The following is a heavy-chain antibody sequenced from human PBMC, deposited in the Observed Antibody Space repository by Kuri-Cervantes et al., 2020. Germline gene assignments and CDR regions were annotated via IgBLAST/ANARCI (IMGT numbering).Heavy chain of an antibody. CDR1: GFTFSNYG. Sequence: GESLKISCAASGFTFSNYGIHWVRQAPGKGLEWVAVISYDGSNKYYADSVKGRFTISRDNSKNTLYLQMNSLRAEDTAVYYCARDWDSSGWYLGFDYWGQGTLVTVSS. CDR2: ISYDGSNK. V-gene: IGHV3-30*03. CDR3: ARDWDSSGWYLGFDY. J-gene: IGHJ4*02. D-gene: IGHD6-19*01.